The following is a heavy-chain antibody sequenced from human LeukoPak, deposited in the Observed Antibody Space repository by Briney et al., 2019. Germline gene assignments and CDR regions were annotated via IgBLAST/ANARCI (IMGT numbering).Heavy chain of an antibody. CDR3: ARERVRGVHVAFDI. V-gene: IGHV4-59*01. CDR1: GGSISSYY. CDR2: IYYSGST. D-gene: IGHD3-10*01. Sequence: PSETLSLTCTVSGGSISSYYWSWIRQPPGKGLEWIGYIYYSGSTNYNPSLKSRVTISVDTSKNQFSLKLSSVTAADTAVYYCARERVRGVHVAFDIWGQGTMVTVSS. J-gene: IGHJ3*02.